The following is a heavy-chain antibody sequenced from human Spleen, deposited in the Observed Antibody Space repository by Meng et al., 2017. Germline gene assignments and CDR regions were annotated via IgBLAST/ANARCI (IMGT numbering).Heavy chain of an antibody. V-gene: IGHV1-2*06. CDR1: GYNFPDNW. Sequence: ASVKVSCKPSGYNFPDNWLHWVRRAPGQGLGWMGRIDPKSGDTHYAQRFKGRVTMTGDTYIRTAYIRLSGLRSDDAATYYCARDEDISAAGKLFGDYWGQGTLVTVSS. CDR2: IDPKSGDT. J-gene: IGHJ4*02. D-gene: IGHD6-13*01. CDR3: ARDEDISAAGKLFGDY.